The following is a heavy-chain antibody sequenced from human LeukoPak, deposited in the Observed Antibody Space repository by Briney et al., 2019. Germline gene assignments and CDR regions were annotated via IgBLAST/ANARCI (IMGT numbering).Heavy chain of an antibody. CDR2: INPSGGST. V-gene: IGHV1-46*01. J-gene: IGHJ5*02. CDR3: ARAKYSSSSQPGGWFDP. Sequence: ASVKVSCKASGYTFTSYYMHWVRQAPGQGLEWMGIINPSGGSTSYAQKFQGTVTMTRDTSTSTVYMELSSLRSEDTAVYYCARAKYSSSSQPGGWFDPWGQGTLVTVSS. D-gene: IGHD6-6*01. CDR1: GYTFTSYY.